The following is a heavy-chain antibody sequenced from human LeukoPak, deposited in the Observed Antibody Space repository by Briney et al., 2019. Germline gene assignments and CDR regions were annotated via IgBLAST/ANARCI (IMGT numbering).Heavy chain of an antibody. Sequence: GASVKVSCKASGYTFTSYGISWVRQAPGQGLEWMGWISAYNGNTNYAQKLQGRVTMTTDTSTSTAYMELRSLRSDDTAVYYCARYTMVRGVITPYYYYYYMDVWGKGTTVTVSS. CDR3: ARYTMVRGVITPYYYYYYMDV. J-gene: IGHJ6*03. CDR2: ISAYNGNT. D-gene: IGHD3-10*01. CDR1: GYTFTSYG. V-gene: IGHV1-18*01.